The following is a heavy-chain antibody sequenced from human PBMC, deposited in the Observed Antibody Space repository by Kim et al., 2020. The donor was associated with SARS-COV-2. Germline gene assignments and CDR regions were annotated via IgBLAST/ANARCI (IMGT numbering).Heavy chain of an antibody. D-gene: IGHD3-10*01. CDR3: ARSNYYGIDY. CDR2: ST. J-gene: IGHJ4*02. Sequence: STTYAQKFQGRVTMTRDTSTSTVYMDLSSLRSEDTAVYYCARSNYYGIDYWGQGTLVTVSS. V-gene: IGHV1-46*01.